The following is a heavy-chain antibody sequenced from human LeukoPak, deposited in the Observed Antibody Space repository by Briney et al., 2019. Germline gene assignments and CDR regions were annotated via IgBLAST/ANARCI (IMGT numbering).Heavy chain of an antibody. J-gene: IGHJ6*03. CDR1: GYTFTSYD. CDR3: ARGGEYSSSWSLSLYYYYMDV. Sequence: ASVKVSCKASGYTFTSYDINWVRQATGQGLEWMGWMNPNSGNTGYAQKFQGRVTMTRNTSISTAYMELSSLRSEDTAVYYCARGGEYSSSWSLSLYYYYMDVWGKGTTVTISS. V-gene: IGHV1-8*01. CDR2: MNPNSGNT. D-gene: IGHD6-13*01.